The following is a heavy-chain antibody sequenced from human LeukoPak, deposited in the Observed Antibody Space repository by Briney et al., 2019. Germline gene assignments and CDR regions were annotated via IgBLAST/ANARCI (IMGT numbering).Heavy chain of an antibody. V-gene: IGHV3-74*01. Sequence: GGSLRLSCEASGFTLSGYWMHWVRQVPGKGLVWVARNKYDGSVTTYADPVKGRFTISRDNGKNTLYLHMNSLRAEDTAVYYCAKSDWFDAWGPGTLVTVSS. CDR3: AKSDWFDA. CDR2: NKYDGSVT. J-gene: IGHJ5*02. CDR1: GFTLSGYW.